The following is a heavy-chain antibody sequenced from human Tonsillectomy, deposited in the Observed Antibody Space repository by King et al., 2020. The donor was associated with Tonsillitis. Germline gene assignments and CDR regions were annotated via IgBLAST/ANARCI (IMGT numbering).Heavy chain of an antibody. CDR2: LIVSGGST. Sequence: VQLVESGGGLIQPGGSLRLSCAASGFTFSSYAMNWVRQAPGKGLEWVSGLIVSGGSTYYANSVEGRFAISRDNSKNTLYLQMNSLRAEETAVYYCAKDRDFWSPHGMDVWGQGTTVTVSS. CDR3: AKDRDFWSPHGMDV. CDR1: GFTFSSYA. J-gene: IGHJ6*02. V-gene: IGHV3-23*04. D-gene: IGHD3-3*01.